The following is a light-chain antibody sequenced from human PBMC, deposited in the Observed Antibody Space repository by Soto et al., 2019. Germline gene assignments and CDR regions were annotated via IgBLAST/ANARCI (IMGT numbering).Light chain of an antibody. V-gene: IGLV1-44*01. J-gene: IGLJ1*01. Sequence: QSVLTQSPSASGTPGQRVTISCSGGSSDIGSNTVDWYQQLPGTAPKLLIYSNNQRPSGVPDRFSGSKSGTSASLAISRLQSEDEADYYCAAWDDSLNGYVFGTGTKLTVL. CDR3: AAWDDSLNGYV. CDR1: SSDIGSNT. CDR2: SNN.